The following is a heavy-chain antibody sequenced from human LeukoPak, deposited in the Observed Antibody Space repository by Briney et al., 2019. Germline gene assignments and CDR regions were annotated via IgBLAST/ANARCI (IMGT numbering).Heavy chain of an antibody. D-gene: IGHD3-10*01. Sequence: GGSLRLSCAASGFTFDDYAMHWVRQAPGKGLDWVSGISWNSGSIGYADSVKGRFTISRDNAKNSLYLQMNSLRAEDTALYYCAKEGYYYGSGSYSLDAFDIWGQGTMVTVSS. J-gene: IGHJ3*02. CDR1: GFTFDDYA. CDR3: AKEGYYYGSGSYSLDAFDI. V-gene: IGHV3-9*01. CDR2: ISWNSGSI.